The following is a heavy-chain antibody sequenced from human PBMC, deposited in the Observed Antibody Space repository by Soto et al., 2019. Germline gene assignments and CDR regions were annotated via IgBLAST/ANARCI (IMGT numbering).Heavy chain of an antibody. J-gene: IGHJ6*02. CDR2: IYYSVST. D-gene: IGHD2-21*02. V-gene: IGHV4-31*03. Sequence: SETLSLTCTVSGGSISSGGYYWSWIRQHPGKGLEWIGYIYYSVSTYYNPSLKSRVTISVDTSKNQFSLKLSSVTVADTAVYYCARDLWGYCGTDCYPLDVWGQGTTVTVSS. CDR1: GGSISSGGYY. CDR3: ARDLWGYCGTDCYPLDV.